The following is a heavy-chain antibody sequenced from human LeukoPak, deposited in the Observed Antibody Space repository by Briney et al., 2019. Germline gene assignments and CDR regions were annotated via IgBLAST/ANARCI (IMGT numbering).Heavy chain of an antibody. CDR2: IYYSGST. J-gene: IGHJ4*02. CDR3: ARRVSDPLKVDY. CDR1: GGSISSSSYY. Sequence: SETLSLTCTVSGGSISSSSYYWGWIRQPPGKGLEWIGSIYYSGSTYYNPSLKSRITISVDTSKNQFSLKLSSVTAADTAVYYCARRVSDPLKVDYWGQGTLVTVSS. V-gene: IGHV4-39*01. D-gene: IGHD3-22*01.